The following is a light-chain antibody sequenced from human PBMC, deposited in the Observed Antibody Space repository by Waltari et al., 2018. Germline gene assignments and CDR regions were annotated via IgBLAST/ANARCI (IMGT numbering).Light chain of an antibody. J-gene: IGKJ2*01. CDR3: QQYNSFPYS. V-gene: IGKV1-8*01. Sequence: AIRMTQSPSSFSASTGDRVTITCRASQGISSYVAWYQQKPGQAPKLLIYAASTLQSWVPSRFSGSGSGTDFTLTISCLQSEDFATYYCQQYNSFPYSFGQGTKLEIK. CDR2: AAS. CDR1: QGISSY.